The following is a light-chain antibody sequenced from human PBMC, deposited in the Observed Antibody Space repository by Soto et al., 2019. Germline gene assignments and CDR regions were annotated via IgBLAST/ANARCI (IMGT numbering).Light chain of an antibody. V-gene: IGKV1-5*01. CDR3: HSRA. CDR2: DAS. CDR1: QSISSW. Sequence: IKMNQSPSTLSATVGDRVTITCRASQSISSWLAWYQQKPGKAPKLLIYDASSLESGVPSRFSGSGSGTEFTLTISSLKPDDFATYFCHSRAFGQGTRLEIK. J-gene: IGKJ5*01.